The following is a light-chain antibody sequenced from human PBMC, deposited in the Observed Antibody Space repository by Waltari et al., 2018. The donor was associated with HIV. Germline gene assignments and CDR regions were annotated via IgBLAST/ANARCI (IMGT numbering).Light chain of an antibody. J-gene: IGKJ3*01. CDR2: GAS. CDR3: QQTYIIPLT. CDR1: QTILTS. Sequence: DIRMTQSPSSLSASTGDRITITCRASQTILTSLNWFQQKPGKAPQLLIYGASTLQPGVSSRFSGRASGSDFTLTISSLQPEDYATYYCQQTYIIPLTFGPVTKV. V-gene: IGKV1-39*01.